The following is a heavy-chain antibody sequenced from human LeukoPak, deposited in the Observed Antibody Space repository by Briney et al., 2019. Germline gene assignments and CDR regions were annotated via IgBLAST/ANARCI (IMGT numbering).Heavy chain of an antibody. D-gene: IGHD3-16*01. Sequence: ASVKVSCKTSGYTFTGYYMHWVRQAPGQGLEWVGCINPNGGGTNYAQNFQGRVTITRDTSIATAYMELTRLRSDDTAIYYCARDGGSLTGDVGGVDYWGQGTLVTVSS. J-gene: IGHJ4*02. CDR2: INPNGGGT. CDR1: GYTFTGYY. CDR3: ARDGGSLTGDVGGVDY. V-gene: IGHV1-2*02.